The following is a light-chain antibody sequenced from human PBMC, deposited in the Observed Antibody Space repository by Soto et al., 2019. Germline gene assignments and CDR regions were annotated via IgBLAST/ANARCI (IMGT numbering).Light chain of an antibody. J-gene: IGKJ1*01. CDR1: QSVSSD. CDR2: TAS. Sequence: EIVMTQSPATLSVSPGERATLSCRTSQSVSSDLASYQQKPGQAPRLLIYTASTRATGIPARFSGSGSGTEFTLTLSSLQSEDFAVYYCQQYNGWPPTFGQGTKV. V-gene: IGKV3-15*01. CDR3: QQYNGWPPT.